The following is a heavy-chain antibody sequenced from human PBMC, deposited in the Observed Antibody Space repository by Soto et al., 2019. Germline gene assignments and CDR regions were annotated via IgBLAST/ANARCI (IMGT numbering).Heavy chain of an antibody. D-gene: IGHD3-10*01. CDR2: INIDGSST. V-gene: IGHV3-74*01. CDR1: GFTFSTFW. CDR3: VRDEGRRGPEYFQH. J-gene: IGHJ1*01. Sequence: EVQLVESGGGLVQPGGSLRLSCAASGFTFSTFWMHWLRQVPGKGPVWVSRINIDGSSTDYGDSVKGRFSISRDNAKNTLYLQMNSLRADDTAVYYRVRDEGRRGPEYFQHWGQGTLVTVSS.